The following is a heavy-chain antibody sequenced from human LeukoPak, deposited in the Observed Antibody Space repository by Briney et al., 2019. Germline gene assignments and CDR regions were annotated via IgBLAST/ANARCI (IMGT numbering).Heavy chain of an antibody. CDR2: ISSSSSTI. V-gene: IGHV3-48*01. CDR1: GFTFSSYS. Sequence: PGGSLRLSCAASGFTFSSYSMNWVRQAPGKGLERVSYISSSSSTIYYADSVKGRFTISRDNAKNSLYLQMNSLRAEDTAVYYCARDLNSSPYDYWGQGTLVTVSS. CDR3: ARDLNSSPYDY. D-gene: IGHD6-13*01. J-gene: IGHJ4*02.